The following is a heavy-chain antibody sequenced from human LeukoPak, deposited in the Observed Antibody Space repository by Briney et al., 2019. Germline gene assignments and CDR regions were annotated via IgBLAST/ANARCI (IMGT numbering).Heavy chain of an antibody. CDR1: GDSVSSNRAA. V-gene: IGHV6-1*01. CDR2: TYYRSKWYT. D-gene: IGHD1-1*01. CDR3: ASGGTTVAGMVV. J-gene: IGHJ6*02. Sequence: SQTLSLTCVISGDSVSSNRAAWNWIRQSPSKGLEWLGRTYYRSKWYTNYAVSVKSRITVNPDTFKNQFSLQLNSVTPEDTAVYYCASGGTTVAGMVVWGQGTTVTVSS.